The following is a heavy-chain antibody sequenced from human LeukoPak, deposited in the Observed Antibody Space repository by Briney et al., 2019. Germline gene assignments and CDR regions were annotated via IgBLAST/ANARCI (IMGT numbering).Heavy chain of an antibody. V-gene: IGHV4-34*01. CDR3: ARGLRPGWAVTSVRVWFDP. J-gene: IGHJ5*02. CDR1: VGSFSGYY. Sequence: PSETLSVTCAVYVGSFSGYYWGWIRPPPGRGGEWIGEINHSGRTHYTPSLKSRVTISVDTSKNPFSLKLSSVTAADTAVYYCARGLRPGWAVTSVRVWFDPWGQGILVTVSS. D-gene: IGHD4-17*01. CDR2: INHSGRT.